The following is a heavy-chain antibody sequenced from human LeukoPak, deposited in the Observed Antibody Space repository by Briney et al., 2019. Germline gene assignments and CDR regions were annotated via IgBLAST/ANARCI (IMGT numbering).Heavy chain of an antibody. CDR2: IFPGDFET. V-gene: IGHV5-51*01. Sequence: GESLKISCKDSTDRFTDFWIGWVRQMPGKGLEWMAVIFPGDFETRYNPSFEGQVTISADETINTVYLQWTNLKASDTALYYCARRGGGRDYYYMDVWGKGTTVTVSS. CDR3: ARRGGGRDYYYMDV. J-gene: IGHJ6*03. D-gene: IGHD3-16*01. CDR1: TDRFTDFW.